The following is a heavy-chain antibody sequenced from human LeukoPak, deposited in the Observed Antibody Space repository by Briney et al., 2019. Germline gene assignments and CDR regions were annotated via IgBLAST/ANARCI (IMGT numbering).Heavy chain of an antibody. CDR3: ARRRIVATIDY. CDR1: GGSISISNYY. Sequence: SETLSLTCTVSGGSISISNYYWGWIRQPPGKGLEWIGSIYCSGSTYYNPSLKSRVTISVDTSKNQFSLKLSSVTAADTAVYYCARRRIVATIDYWGQGTLVTVSS. J-gene: IGHJ4*02. V-gene: IGHV4-39*01. D-gene: IGHD5-12*01. CDR2: IYCSGST.